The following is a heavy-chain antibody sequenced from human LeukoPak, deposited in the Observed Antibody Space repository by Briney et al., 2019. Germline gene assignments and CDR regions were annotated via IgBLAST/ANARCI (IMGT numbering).Heavy chain of an antibody. CDR2: ISSSSSTT. V-gene: IGHV3-48*01. J-gene: IGHJ5*02. CDR3: AKDGSSSWYGGWFDP. Sequence: GGSLRLSCAASGFTFSSYSMNWVRQAPGKGLEWVSYISSSSSTTYYADSVKGRFTISRDNSKNTLYLQMNSLRAEDTAVYYCAKDGSSSWYGGWFDPWGQGTLVTVSS. D-gene: IGHD6-13*01. CDR1: GFTFSSYS.